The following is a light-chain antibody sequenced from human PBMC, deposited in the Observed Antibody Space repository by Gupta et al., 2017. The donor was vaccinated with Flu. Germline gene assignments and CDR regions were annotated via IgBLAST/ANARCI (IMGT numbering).Light chain of an antibody. CDR2: DDS. J-gene: IGLJ2*01. V-gene: IGLV3-21*02. CDR3: QVWDSNSDHPGVV. Sequence: TARITCGGNNIDSKSVHWYQQKPGQAPVLVVYDDSDRPSGIPERFSGSNSGNTATLTISRVEVGDEADYYCQVWDSNSDHPGVVFGGGTKLTVL. CDR1: NIDSKS.